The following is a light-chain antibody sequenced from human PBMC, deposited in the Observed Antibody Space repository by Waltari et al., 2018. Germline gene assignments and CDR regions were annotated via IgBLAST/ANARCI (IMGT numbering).Light chain of an antibody. V-gene: IGLV2-14*01. J-gene: IGLJ1*01. CDR3: SSYTSSIAYV. CDR2: EVT. CDR1: NSDVGGYDH. Sequence: QSALTQPASVSGSPGQSITISCPGTNSDVGGYDHVSWYQQHPGKAPKLMIYEVTHRPSGVSDRFSGSKSGNTASLTISGLQAEDEAEYYCSSYTSSIAYVYGTGTKVTVL.